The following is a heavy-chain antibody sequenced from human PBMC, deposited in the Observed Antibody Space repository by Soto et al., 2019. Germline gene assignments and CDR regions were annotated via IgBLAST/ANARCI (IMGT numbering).Heavy chain of an antibody. V-gene: IGHV1-46*01. Sequence: QVQLEQSGAEVKKPGASMKVSCQASGYTFTSYYIHWVRQAPGQGVEWMGVSHVGPDTTMYAQKFQGRVTMTRDTSTSTVYMELSSLISEDTAVYFCARESSGTYYFDYWGQGTLVTVSS. CDR2: SHVGPDTT. D-gene: IGHD6-19*01. CDR1: GYTFTSYY. CDR3: ARESSGTYYFDY. J-gene: IGHJ4*02.